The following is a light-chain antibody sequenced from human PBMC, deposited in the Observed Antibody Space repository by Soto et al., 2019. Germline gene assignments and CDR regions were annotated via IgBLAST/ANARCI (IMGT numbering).Light chain of an antibody. V-gene: IGKV3-20*01. CDR3: QQYGSSPPLYT. Sequence: EIVLTQSPGTLSLSPGERATLSCRASQSVSSSYLAWYQQKPGQAPRLLIYGASSRATGIQDRFSGSGSGPDFTLTISRLEPEDFAVYYCQQYGSSPPLYTFGQGTKLEI. J-gene: IGKJ2*01. CDR1: QSVSSSY. CDR2: GAS.